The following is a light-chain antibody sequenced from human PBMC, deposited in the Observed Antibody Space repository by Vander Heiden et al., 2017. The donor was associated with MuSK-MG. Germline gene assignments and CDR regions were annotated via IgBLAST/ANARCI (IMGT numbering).Light chain of an antibody. CDR2: LGS. V-gene: IGKV2-28*01. J-gene: IGKJ1*01. CDR3: RQGLQAPWT. Sequence: DIVMTQSPLSLPVTPGEPASISCRSSQSLFHSIGYNFLDWYLQKPGQSPQLLIYLGSNRASGVPDRFSGSGSGTDFTLKISRVEAEDVGVYYCRQGLQAPWTFGQGTKVEIK. CDR1: QSLFHSIGYNF.